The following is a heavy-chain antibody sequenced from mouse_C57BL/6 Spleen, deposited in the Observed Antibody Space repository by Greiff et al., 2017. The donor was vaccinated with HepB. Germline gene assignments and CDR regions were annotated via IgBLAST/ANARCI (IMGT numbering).Heavy chain of an antibody. CDR2: IYPGSGST. CDR1: GYTFTSYW. V-gene: IGHV1-55*01. CDR3: ARYDGYYGAMDY. Sequence: QVQLQQPGAELVKPGASVKMSCKASGYTFTSYWITWVKQRPGQGLEWIGDIYPGSGSTNYNEKFKSKATLTVDTSSSTAYMQISSLTSEDSAVYYCARYDGYYGAMDYWGQGTSVTVSS. D-gene: IGHD2-3*01. J-gene: IGHJ4*01.